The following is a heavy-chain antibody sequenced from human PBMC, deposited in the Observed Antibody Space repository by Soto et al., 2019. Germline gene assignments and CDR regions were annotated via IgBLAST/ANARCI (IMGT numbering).Heavy chain of an antibody. CDR1: GASINNNDYY. Sequence: NLSETLSLTCTVSGASINNNDYYWSWIRQTPGKGLEWIGYVYYSGTTDYIPSLKSRLSMSIDKSQNQFTLKLNSVTAADTATYYCARMSYFYDKWYFDLWGRGTLVTVSS. CDR2: VYYSGTT. J-gene: IGHJ2*01. D-gene: IGHD3-22*01. CDR3: ARMSYFYDKWYFDL. V-gene: IGHV4-30-4*01.